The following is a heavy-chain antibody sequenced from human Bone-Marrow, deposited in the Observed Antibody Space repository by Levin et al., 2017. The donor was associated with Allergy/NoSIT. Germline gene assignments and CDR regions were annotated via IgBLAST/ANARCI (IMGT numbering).Heavy chain of an antibody. CDR2: INHSGIT. V-gene: IGHV4-61*01. J-gene: IGHJ6*02. D-gene: IGHD5-24*01. CDR3: ARGVVYKAWGMGV. CDR1: GGSVNTDSYY. Sequence: SETLSLTCAISGGSVNTDSYYWTWIRQPPGKGLEWIGHINHSGITKYTPSLRGRVSMSVDTSKRQFSLNLRSVTGADTAVYFCARGVVYKAWGMGVWGQGTTVIVSS.